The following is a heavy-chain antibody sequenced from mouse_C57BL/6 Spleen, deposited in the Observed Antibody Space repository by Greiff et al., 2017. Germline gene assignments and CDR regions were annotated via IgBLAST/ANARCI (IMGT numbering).Heavy chain of an antibody. J-gene: IGHJ1*03. CDR2: IDPSDSYT. D-gene: IGHD1-1*01. V-gene: IGHV1-69*01. CDR3: ARRGYGSSYWYFDV. Sequence: QVQLQQPGAELVMPGASVKLSCKASGYTFTSYWMHWVKQRPGQGLEWIGEIDPSDSYTNYNQKFKGQSTLTVDKSSSPAYMQLSSLTSEDSAVYYCARRGYGSSYWYFDVWGTGTTVTVSS. CDR1: GYTFTSYW.